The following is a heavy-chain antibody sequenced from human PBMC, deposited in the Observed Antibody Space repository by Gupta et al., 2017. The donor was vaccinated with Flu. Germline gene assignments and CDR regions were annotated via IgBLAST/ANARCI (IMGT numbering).Heavy chain of an antibody. CDR3: AKEKGSWSSSVDP. V-gene: IGHV1-69*06. CDR2: ITPIFNKI. Sequence: MGRITPIFNKIDYAQQFQDRVTITADTSTNTAYLELGSLRADDTAVFYCAKEKGSWSSSVDPGGQGTMVTVSS. J-gene: IGHJ5*02. D-gene: IGHD6-13*01.